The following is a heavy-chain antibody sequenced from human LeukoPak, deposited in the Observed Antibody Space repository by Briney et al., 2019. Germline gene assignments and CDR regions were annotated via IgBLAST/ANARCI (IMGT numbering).Heavy chain of an antibody. CDR1: GYTLTDFTTYV. Sequence: ASVKVSCKASGYTLTDFTTYVFSWVRQAPGQGLEWMGWINAYHGNTNYAQRFQGRVTMTTNTSTNTAYMELRSLRSDDTAVYYCARGYCSSTICYPYDYWGQGTLVTVSS. CDR2: INAYHGNT. V-gene: IGHV1-18*01. J-gene: IGHJ4*02. D-gene: IGHD2-2*01. CDR3: ARGYCSSTICYPYDY.